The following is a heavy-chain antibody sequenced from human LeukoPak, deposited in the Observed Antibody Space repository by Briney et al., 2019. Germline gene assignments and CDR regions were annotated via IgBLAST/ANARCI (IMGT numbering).Heavy chain of an antibody. D-gene: IGHD5-24*01. Sequence: ASVKVSCKASGYTFTGYYMHWVRQAPGQGLEWMGWINPNSGGTNYAQKFQGRVTMTRDTSISTAYMDLSRLRSHDTAVYYCASYITSRDGYNTWGQGTLVTVSS. V-gene: IGHV1-2*02. CDR3: ASYITSRDGYNT. CDR2: INPNSGGT. CDR1: GYTFTGYY. J-gene: IGHJ5*02.